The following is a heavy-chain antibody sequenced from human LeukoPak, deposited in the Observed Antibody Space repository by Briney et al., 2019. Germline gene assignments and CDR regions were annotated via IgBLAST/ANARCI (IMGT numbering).Heavy chain of an antibody. D-gene: IGHD3-22*01. CDR3: ARGGFYYDSSPYPDYFDY. V-gene: IGHV1-69*13. J-gene: IGHJ4*02. CDR1: GGTFSGYA. CDR2: IIPIFGTA. Sequence: SVKVSCKASGGTFSGYAISWVRQAPGQGLEWMGGIIPIFGTANYAQKFQGRVTITADESTSTAYMELSSLRSEDTAVYYCARGGFYYDSSPYPDYFDYWGQGTLVTVSS.